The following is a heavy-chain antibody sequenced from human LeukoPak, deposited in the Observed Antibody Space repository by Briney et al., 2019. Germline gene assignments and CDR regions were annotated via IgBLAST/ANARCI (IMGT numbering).Heavy chain of an antibody. J-gene: IGHJ6*02. CDR2: ISYDGSNK. CDR3: AKGNSSGWHNYYDKDI. CDR1: GFTFSSYG. V-gene: IGHV3-30*18. D-gene: IGHD6-19*01. Sequence: GSLRLSCAASGFTFSSYGMHWVRQAPGKGLKWVAVISYDGSNKYYADSVKGRFTISRDNSKNTLYLQMNSLRAEDTAVSYCAKGNSSGWHNYYDKDIWGQGTTVTVSS.